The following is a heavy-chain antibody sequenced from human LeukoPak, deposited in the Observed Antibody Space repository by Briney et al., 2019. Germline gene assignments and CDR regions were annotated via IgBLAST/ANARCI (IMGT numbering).Heavy chain of an antibody. J-gene: IGHJ4*02. CDR2: ISCSGGST. CDR3: AKGDYYDSSGDQA. CDR1: WFNFSSFA. Sequence: GGSLRLSWAASWFNFSSFAVSWVGQAAGKRLEWVSAISCSGGSTYYADSVTSPCTISRDNSKNTLYLQMNSLRAEDTPVYYCAKGDYYDSSGDQAWGQGTLVTVSS. V-gene: IGHV3-23*01. D-gene: IGHD3-22*01.